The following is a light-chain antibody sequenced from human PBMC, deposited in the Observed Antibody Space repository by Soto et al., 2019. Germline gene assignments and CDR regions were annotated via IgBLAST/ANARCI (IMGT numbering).Light chain of an antibody. J-gene: IGKJ5*01. CDR3: QQYNNWPIT. Sequence: EIVLTQSPGTLSLSPGERATLSCRASQSVSRSYLAWYQQKPGQAPRLLIYDASNRATGIPARFSGSGSGTDFTLTISSLQSEDFAVYFCQQYNNWPITFGQGTRLEIK. V-gene: IGKV3-11*01. CDR1: QSVSRSY. CDR2: DAS.